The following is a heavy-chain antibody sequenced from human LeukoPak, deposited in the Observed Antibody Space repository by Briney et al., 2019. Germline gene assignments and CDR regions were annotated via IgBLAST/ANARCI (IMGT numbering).Heavy chain of an antibody. CDR3: VRDRYYYGSGSYPYMDV. D-gene: IGHD3-10*01. J-gene: IGHJ6*03. V-gene: IGHV4-4*02. Sequence: PSETLSLTCAVSGGSISSGNWWSWVRQPPGKGLEWIGEIFHSGSTNFNPSLKSRVTISIDKSKNQFSLEVTSVTAADTAVYYCVRDRYYYGSGSYPYMDVWGKGTTVTISS. CDR2: IFHSGST. CDR1: GGSISSGNW.